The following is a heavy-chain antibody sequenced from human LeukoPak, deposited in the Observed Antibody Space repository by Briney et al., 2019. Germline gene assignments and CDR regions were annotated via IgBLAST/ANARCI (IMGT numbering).Heavy chain of an antibody. J-gene: IGHJ4*02. Sequence: SVKVSCKAAGGTFSSYAISWVRQAPGQGLEWMGRIIPIFGTANYAQKFQGRVTITTDESTSTAYMELSSLRSEDTAVYYCARAVYYDSSGYLYWGQGTLVTVSS. CDR3: ARAVYYDSSGYLY. D-gene: IGHD3-22*01. CDR1: GGTFSSYA. CDR2: IIPIFGTA. V-gene: IGHV1-69*05.